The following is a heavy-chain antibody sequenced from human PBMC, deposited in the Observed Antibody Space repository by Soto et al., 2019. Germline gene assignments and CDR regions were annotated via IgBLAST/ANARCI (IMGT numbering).Heavy chain of an antibody. CDR1: GFTFSGHW. Sequence: EVQLVESGGDLVQPGGSLRLSCAASGFTFSGHWMHWVRQVPGKGLEWVSRINTDGGSSAYADSVKGRFTISRDNANNSLYRQMNGLRAESTAVYYCAREAVYCSRTSCYRRAFDTWGQGTTVTVSS. D-gene: IGHD2-2*01. J-gene: IGHJ3*02. CDR3: AREAVYCSRTSCYRRAFDT. V-gene: IGHV3-74*03. CDR2: INTDGGSS.